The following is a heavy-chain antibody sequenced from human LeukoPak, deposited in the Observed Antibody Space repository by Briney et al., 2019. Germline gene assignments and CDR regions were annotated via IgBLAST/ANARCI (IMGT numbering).Heavy chain of an antibody. CDR2: INPSGSST. CDR1: GYTFTGYY. Sequence: ASVKVSCKASGYTFTGYYIHWVRQAPGQRVEWMGIINPSGSSTSYAQKFQGRVTMTRDTSTSTVYMELSSLRSEDTAVYYCAGGTTNTKGAFDMWGQGTMVTVSS. D-gene: IGHD2-8*01. J-gene: IGHJ3*02. CDR3: AGGTTNTKGAFDM. V-gene: IGHV1-46*01.